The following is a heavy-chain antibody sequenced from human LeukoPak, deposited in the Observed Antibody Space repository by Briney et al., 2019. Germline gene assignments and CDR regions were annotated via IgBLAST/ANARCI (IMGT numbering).Heavy chain of an antibody. V-gene: IGHV3-73*01. CDR1: GFTFSGSA. J-gene: IGHJ4*02. D-gene: IGHD3-10*01. Sequence: GGSLRLSCAASGFTFSGSALHWVRQASGKGLEWVGRIRSTANGYATAYAASVKGRFTISRDDSKNTAYLQMDSLKTEDTAVYYCTGNYYGSGSYADFDFWGQGTLVTVSS. CDR3: TGNYYGSGSYADFDF. CDR2: IRSTANGYAT.